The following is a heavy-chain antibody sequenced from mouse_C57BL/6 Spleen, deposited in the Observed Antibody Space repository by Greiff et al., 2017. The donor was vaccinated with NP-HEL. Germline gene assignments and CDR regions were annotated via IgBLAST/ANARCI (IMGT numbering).Heavy chain of an antibody. CDR3: ARDDGYYGYFDY. Sequence: EVQLVESEGGLVQPGSSMKLSCTASGFTFSDYYMAWVRQVPEKGLEWVANINYDGSSTYYLDSLKSRFIISRDNAKNILYLQMSSLKSEDTATYYCARDDGYYGYFDYWGQGTTLTVSS. J-gene: IGHJ2*01. CDR2: INYDGSST. V-gene: IGHV5-16*01. CDR1: GFTFSDYY. D-gene: IGHD2-3*01.